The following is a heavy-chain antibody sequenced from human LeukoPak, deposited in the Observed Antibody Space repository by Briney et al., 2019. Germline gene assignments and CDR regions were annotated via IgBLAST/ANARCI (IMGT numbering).Heavy chain of an antibody. V-gene: IGHV3-9*01. CDR2: ISWNSGSI. CDR1: GFTFSSYA. CDR3: ARLSASSWYPGSNGNWYFDL. D-gene: IGHD6-13*01. Sequence: PGGSLRLSCAASGFTFSSYAMHWVRHAPGKGLEWVSGISWNSGSIDYADSVKGRFTISRDNAKNYVYLQMNSLRAEDTALYYCARLSASSWYPGSNGNWYFDLWGRGTLVTVSS. J-gene: IGHJ2*01.